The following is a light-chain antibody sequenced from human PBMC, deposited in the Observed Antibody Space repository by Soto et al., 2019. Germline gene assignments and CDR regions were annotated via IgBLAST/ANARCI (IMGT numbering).Light chain of an antibody. CDR2: GKS. V-gene: IGKV3-20*01. Sequence: EIVLTQSPGTLSLSPGDRATLSCRASQSVIGTYLAWYQQKPGQPPRLLIYGKSIRATGIPDRFSGSGSGTDFTLTISRLEPEDFAVYYCQQYGSPLWTFGQGTKVEI. CDR3: QQYGSPLWT. J-gene: IGKJ1*01. CDR1: QSVIGTY.